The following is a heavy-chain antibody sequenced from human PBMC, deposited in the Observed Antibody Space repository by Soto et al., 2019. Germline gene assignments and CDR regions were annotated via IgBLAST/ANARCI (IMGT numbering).Heavy chain of an antibody. CDR3: ASTTLTYYYDSSGYYFDY. CDR2: IYYSGST. Sequence: PSETLSLTCTVSGVSISSSSYYWGWIRQPPGKGLEWIGSIYYSGSTYYTPSLKSRVTISVDTSKNQFSLKLSSVTAADTAVYYCASTTLTYYYDSSGYYFDYWGQGTLVTVSS. CDR1: GVSISSSSYY. J-gene: IGHJ4*02. D-gene: IGHD3-22*01. V-gene: IGHV4-39*01.